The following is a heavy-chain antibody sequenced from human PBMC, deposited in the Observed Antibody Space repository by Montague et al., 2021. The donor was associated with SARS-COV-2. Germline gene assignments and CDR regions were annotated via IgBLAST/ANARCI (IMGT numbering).Heavy chain of an antibody. Sequence: SETLSLTCTVSGGSISSSTYCWGWIRQPPGKGLEWIGTICYSGYTWYNPSLKSRLTMSVDTSKSQFSLMLSSATAADTAVYYCARRHRRGSYSDCWGQGTLVTVSS. CDR3: ARRHRRGSYSDC. J-gene: IGHJ4*02. CDR2: ICYSGYT. V-gene: IGHV4-39*01. D-gene: IGHD1-26*01. CDR1: GGSISSSTYC.